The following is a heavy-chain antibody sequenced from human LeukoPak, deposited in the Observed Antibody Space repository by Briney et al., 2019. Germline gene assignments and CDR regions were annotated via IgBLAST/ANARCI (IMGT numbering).Heavy chain of an antibody. Sequence: RASVKVSCKASGYTFTSYAMHWVRQAPGQRLEWMGWSNAGNGNTKYSQEFQGRVTITRDTSASTAYMELSRLRSDDTAVYYCARVLAAAGRLFDYWGQGTLVTVSS. CDR3: ARVLAAAGRLFDY. J-gene: IGHJ4*02. CDR1: GYTFTSYA. D-gene: IGHD6-13*01. CDR2: SNAGNGNT. V-gene: IGHV1-3*02.